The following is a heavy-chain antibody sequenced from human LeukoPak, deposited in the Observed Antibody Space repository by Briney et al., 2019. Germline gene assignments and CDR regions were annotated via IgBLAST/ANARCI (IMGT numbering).Heavy chain of an antibody. CDR1: GYSISNGYY. J-gene: IGHJ4*02. CDR2: ISHRGST. D-gene: IGHD3-3*01. V-gene: IGHV4-38-2*02. CDR3: ARGAEYYAIWRGYAGYSDY. Sequence: PSETLSLTCTVSGYSISNGYYWGWIRHPPGKGLEWVGSISHRGSTYYNPSLRSRITISLDRSKQKFSLKLTSVTAADTAVYFCARGAEYYAIWRGYAGYSDYWGQGISVTVSS.